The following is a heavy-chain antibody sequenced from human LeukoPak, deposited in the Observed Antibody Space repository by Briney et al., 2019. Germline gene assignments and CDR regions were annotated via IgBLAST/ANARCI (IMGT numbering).Heavy chain of an antibody. CDR1: GFTFSSYG. D-gene: IGHD3-16*01. CDR2: IRNDGSNK. V-gene: IGHV3-30*02. J-gene: IGHJ4*02. Sequence: PGGSLRLSCAASGFTFSSYGMHWVRQAPGKGLEWVAFIRNDGSNKYYADSVKGRFTISRDNSKNTLYLQMNSLRVADTAVYYCAKVSGGPTPLDYWGQGTLVTVSS. CDR3: AKVSGGPTPLDY.